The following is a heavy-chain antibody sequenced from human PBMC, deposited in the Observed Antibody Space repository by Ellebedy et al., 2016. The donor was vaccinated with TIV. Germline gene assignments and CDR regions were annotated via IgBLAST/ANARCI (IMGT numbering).Heavy chain of an antibody. V-gene: IGHV1-46*04. CDR2: VNPSGGST. Sequence: AASVKVSCKASGYTFTSYYMHWVRQAPGQGLEWMGIVNPSGGSTSYAQKLQGRVTMTRDTSISTAYMELRRLRSDDTAVYYCARGMRQGLWWPYFDYWGQGTLVTVFS. J-gene: IGHJ4*02. CDR3: ARGMRQGLWWPYFDY. D-gene: IGHD2-21*01. CDR1: GYTFTSYY.